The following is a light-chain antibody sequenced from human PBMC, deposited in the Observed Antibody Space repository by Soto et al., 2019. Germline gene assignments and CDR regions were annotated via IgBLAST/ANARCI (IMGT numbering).Light chain of an antibody. CDR2: NEI. CDR3: HVWDSESDHPV. V-gene: IGLV3-21*01. Sequence: SYELTQPPSVSVAPGKTATITCGGSSIGRKSVHWYQKRPGQAPVLVINNEIDRPSGIPERFSGSNSGNTATLTITRVDAGDEADYYCHVWDSESDHPVFGGGTKVTVL. CDR1: SIGRKS. J-gene: IGLJ2*01.